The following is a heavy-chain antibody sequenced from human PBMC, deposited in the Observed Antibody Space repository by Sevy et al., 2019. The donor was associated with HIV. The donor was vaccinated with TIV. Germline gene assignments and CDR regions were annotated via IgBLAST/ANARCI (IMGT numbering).Heavy chain of an antibody. V-gene: IGHV3-30*18. CDR3: AKGGQWLVRDWFDP. CDR1: GFTFSSYG. J-gene: IGHJ5*02. Sequence: GGSLRLSCAASGFTFSSYGMHWVRQAPGKGLDWVTVISYAGSNKYYADSAKGRLTISSDNSKKTLYLQMNSLRVEETAVYYCAKGGQWLVRDWFDPWGQGTLVTVSS. CDR2: ISYAGSNK. D-gene: IGHD6-19*01.